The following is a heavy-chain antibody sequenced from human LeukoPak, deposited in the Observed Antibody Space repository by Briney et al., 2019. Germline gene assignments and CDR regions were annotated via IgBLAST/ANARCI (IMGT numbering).Heavy chain of an antibody. Sequence: PGGSLRLSCAASGFTFVDYAMHWVRQAPGKGLEWVSGISWNSGSIGYADSVKGRFTISRDNAKNSLYLQMNSLRAEDTALYYCAKDMHYYDSSGYLFDYWGQGTLVTVSS. V-gene: IGHV3-9*01. J-gene: IGHJ4*02. CDR3: AKDMHYYDSSGYLFDY. D-gene: IGHD3-22*01. CDR2: ISWNSGSI. CDR1: GFTFVDYA.